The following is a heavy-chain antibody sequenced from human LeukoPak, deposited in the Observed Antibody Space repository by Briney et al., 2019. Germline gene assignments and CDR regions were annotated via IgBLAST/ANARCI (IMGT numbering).Heavy chain of an antibody. Sequence: GGSLRLSCAASGFTVSRNCMSWVRQAPGKGLEWVSVIYSGGSTYYADSVKGRFTISRDNSKNTLYLQMNSLRAEDTAVYYCARAGPSSSWHQFDYWDQGTLVTVSS. CDR2: IYSGGST. CDR3: ARAGPSSSWHQFDY. V-gene: IGHV3-66*01. CDR1: GFTVSRNC. D-gene: IGHD6-13*01. J-gene: IGHJ4*02.